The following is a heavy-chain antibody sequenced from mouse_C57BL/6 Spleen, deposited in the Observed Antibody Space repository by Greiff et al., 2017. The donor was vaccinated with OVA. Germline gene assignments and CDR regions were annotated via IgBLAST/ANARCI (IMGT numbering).Heavy chain of an antibody. CDR3: ARSEKLYYAMDY. J-gene: IGHJ4*01. CDR1: GYAFSSSW. D-gene: IGHD1-3*01. CDR2: IYPGDGDT. Sequence: VQLQQSGPELVKPGASVKISCKASGYAFSSSWMNWVKQRPGKGLEWIGRIYPGDGDTNYNGKFKGKATLTADKSSSTAYMQLSSLTSEDSAVYFCARSEKLYYAMDYWGQGTSVTVSS. V-gene: IGHV1-82*01.